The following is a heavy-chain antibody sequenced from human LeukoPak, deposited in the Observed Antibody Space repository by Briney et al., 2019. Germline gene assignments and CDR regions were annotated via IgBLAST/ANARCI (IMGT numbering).Heavy chain of an antibody. CDR2: ISGSGGGT. Sequence: PGGSLRLSCAASGFTFNTYVMSWVRQAPGKGLEWVSAISGSGGGTYYVDSVKGRFTISRDNSKNTLYLQMNSLRAEDTAVYYCATVHSSSPLRPMDVWGQGTTVTVSS. CDR1: GFTFNTYV. D-gene: IGHD2-2*01. J-gene: IGHJ6*02. V-gene: IGHV3-23*01. CDR3: ATVHSSSPLRPMDV.